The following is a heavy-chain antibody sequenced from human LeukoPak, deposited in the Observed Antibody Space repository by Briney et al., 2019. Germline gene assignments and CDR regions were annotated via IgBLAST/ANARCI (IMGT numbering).Heavy chain of an antibody. D-gene: IGHD2-2*01. CDR1: GLTYSSFA. Sequence: PGGSLRLSCTASGLTYSSFAMSWVRQAPGKGLEWVSVISGSGDSTYYAGSVKGRFTISRDNSKNTLYLQMNSLRAEDTAIYYCAKSSSSNCYSPRDYWGQGTLVTVSS. J-gene: IGHJ4*02. CDR3: AKSSSSNCYSPRDY. V-gene: IGHV3-23*01. CDR2: ISGSGDST.